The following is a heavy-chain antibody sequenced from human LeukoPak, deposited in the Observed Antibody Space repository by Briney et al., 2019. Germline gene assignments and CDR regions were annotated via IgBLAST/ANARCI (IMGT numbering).Heavy chain of an antibody. J-gene: IGHJ4*02. CDR3: AREGYYYDFDY. Sequence: GGSLRLSCAGSGFTFSTYSMNWVRQAPGKGLEWVSYISSSSSTIYYADSVKGRFTISRNNAKNSLYLQMNSLRAENTAVYYCAREGYYYDFDYWGQGTLVTVSS. V-gene: IGHV3-48*04. CDR2: ISSSSSTI. CDR1: GFTFSTYS. D-gene: IGHD3-10*01.